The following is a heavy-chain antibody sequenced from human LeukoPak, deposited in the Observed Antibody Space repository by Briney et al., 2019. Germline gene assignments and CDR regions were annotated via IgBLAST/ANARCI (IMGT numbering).Heavy chain of an antibody. V-gene: IGHV3-30*18. CDR2: ISYDGENE. D-gene: IGHD5-24*01. Sequence: PGGSLRLSCAASGFTFSNFGMHWVRQAPGKGLEWVAVISYDGENEYYTDSVKGRFTISRDNAKNTLYLQMNSLRAEDTAVYYCAKQMAVDYFDYWGQGTLVTVSS. CDR3: AKQMAVDYFDY. J-gene: IGHJ4*02. CDR1: GFTFSNFG.